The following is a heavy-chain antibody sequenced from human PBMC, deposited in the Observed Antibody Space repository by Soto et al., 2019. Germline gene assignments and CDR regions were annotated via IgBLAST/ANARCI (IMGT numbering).Heavy chain of an antibody. CDR3: AKSGVVVPADYYYYGMDV. D-gene: IGHD2-2*01. V-gene: IGHV3-23*04. CDR2: ISGSGGST. J-gene: IGHJ6*02. CDR1: GFTFSSYA. Sequence: EVHLVESGGGLVQAGGSLRLSCAASGFTFSSYAMSWVRQAPGKGLEWVSAISGSGGSTYYADSVKGRFTISRDNSKNTLYLQMNSLRAEDTAVYYCAKSGVVVPADYYYYGMDVWGQGTTVTVSS.